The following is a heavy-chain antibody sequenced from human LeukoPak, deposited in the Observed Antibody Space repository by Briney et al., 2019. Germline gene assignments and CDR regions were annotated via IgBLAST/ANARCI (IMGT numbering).Heavy chain of an antibody. CDR1: GFTFSNAW. J-gene: IGHJ3*02. V-gene: IGHV3-15*01. D-gene: IGHD3-22*01. CDR2: IKSKTDGGTT. CDR3: TADFPMSPEGFEAFDI. Sequence: GGSLRLSCAASGFTFSNAWMSWVRQAPGKGLEWVGRIKSKTDGGTTAYAAPVKGRFTTSRDDSKTTLYLQMNSLNTADTTVYYCTADFPMSPEGFEAFDIWGQGKMVTVSS.